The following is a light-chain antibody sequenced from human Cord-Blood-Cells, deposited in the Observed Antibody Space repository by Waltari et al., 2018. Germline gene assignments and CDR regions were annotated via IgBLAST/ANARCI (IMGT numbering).Light chain of an antibody. J-gene: IGLJ3*02. CDR3: CSYAGSSTGV. V-gene: IGLV2-23*01. Sequence: QSALTQPASVSGSPGQSITISCTGTSSDVGSYNLVSLYQQHPGKAPKLMIYEGSKRPAGVANRYSGSKSANTASLTIAGLQAEDEADYYCCSYAGSSTGVFGGGTKLTVL. CDR1: SSDVGSYNL. CDR2: EGS.